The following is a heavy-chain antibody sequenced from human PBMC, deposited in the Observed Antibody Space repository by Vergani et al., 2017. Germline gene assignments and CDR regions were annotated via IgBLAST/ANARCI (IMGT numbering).Heavy chain of an antibody. V-gene: IGHV2-70*01. D-gene: IGHD1-26*01. CDR1: GFSLSTSGMC. Sequence: QVTLRESGPALVKPTQTLTLTCTFSGFSLSTSGMCVSWIRQPPGKALEWLALIDWDDDKYYSTSLKTRLTISKDTSKNQVVLTMTNMDPVDTATYYCARKSPSGSYDHLGAFDIWGQGTMVTVSS. CDR2: IDWDDDK. J-gene: IGHJ3*02. CDR3: ARKSPSGSYDHLGAFDI.